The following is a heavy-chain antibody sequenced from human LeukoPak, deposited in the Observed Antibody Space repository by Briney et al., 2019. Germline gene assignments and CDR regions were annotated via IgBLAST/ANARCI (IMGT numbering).Heavy chain of an antibody. CDR3: ARAPPFLEWLPGGDYYYYYMDV. CDR2: IRYDGSNK. V-gene: IGHV3-30*02. J-gene: IGHJ6*03. D-gene: IGHD3-3*02. CDR1: GFTFSSYG. Sequence: GRSLRLSCAASGFTFSSYGMHWVRQAPGKGLEWVAFIRYDGSNKYYADSVKGRFTISRDNSKNTLYLQMNSLRADDTAVYYCARAPPFLEWLPGGDYYYYYMDVWGKGTTVTVSS.